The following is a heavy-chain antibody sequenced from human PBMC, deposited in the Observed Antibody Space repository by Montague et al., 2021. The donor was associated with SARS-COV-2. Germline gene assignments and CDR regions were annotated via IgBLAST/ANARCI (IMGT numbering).Heavy chain of an antibody. CDR2: IDGTTGYI. CDR1: GFTFSTYT. D-gene: IGHD3-22*01. Sequence: SLRLSCAASGFTFSTYTMNWVRQAPGKGLEWVSSIDGTTGYIYYADSAKGRFTISRDNAKNALYLQMNSLRADDTAVYYCWRSSGPWGQGTLVTVSS. V-gene: IGHV3-21*01. J-gene: IGHJ5*02. CDR3: WRSSGP.